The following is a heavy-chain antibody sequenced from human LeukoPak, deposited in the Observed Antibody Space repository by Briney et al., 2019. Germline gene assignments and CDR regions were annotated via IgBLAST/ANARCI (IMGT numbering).Heavy chain of an antibody. CDR1: GGTFSSYA. V-gene: IGHV1-69*13. CDR3: ARGYFDWFTPFDY. CDR2: IIPIFGTA. D-gene: IGHD3-9*01. J-gene: IGHJ4*02. Sequence: SVKVSCKASGGTFSSYAISWVRQAPGQGVEWMGGIIPIFGTANYAQKFQGRVTITADESTSTAYMELSSLRSEDTAVYYCARGYFDWFTPFDYWGQGTLVTVSS.